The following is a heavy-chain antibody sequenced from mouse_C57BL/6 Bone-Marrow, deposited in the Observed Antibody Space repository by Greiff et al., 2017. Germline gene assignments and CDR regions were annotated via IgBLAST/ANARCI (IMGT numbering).Heavy chain of an antibody. J-gene: IGHJ3*01. CDR1: GFTFSNYW. V-gene: IGHV6-3*01. CDR3: TARDWDVWFAY. Sequence: DVQLVESGGGLVQPGGSMKLSCVASGFTFSNYWMNWVRQSPEKGLEWVAQIRLKSDNYATHYAESVKGRFTISRDDSKSSVYLQMNNLRAEDTGIYYCTARDWDVWFAYWGQGTLVTVSA. CDR2: IRLKSDNYAT. D-gene: IGHD4-1*01.